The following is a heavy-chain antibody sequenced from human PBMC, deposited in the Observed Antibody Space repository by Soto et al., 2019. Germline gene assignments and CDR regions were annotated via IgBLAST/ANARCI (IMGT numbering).Heavy chain of an antibody. V-gene: IGHV4-34*01. CDR3: AGVQRAPVYAMQRRGGGFIDY. Sequence: QVQLQQWGAGLLKPSETLSLTCAVYGGSFSGYYWSWIRQPPGKGLEWIGEINHSGSTNYNPSLKSGVTISVDTPKNQFPLKLGSGTAADTAVYSCAGVQRAPVYAMQRRGGGFIDYWGQGTLVTVSS. CDR1: GGSFSGYY. D-gene: IGHD2-8*01. CDR2: INHSGST. J-gene: IGHJ4*02.